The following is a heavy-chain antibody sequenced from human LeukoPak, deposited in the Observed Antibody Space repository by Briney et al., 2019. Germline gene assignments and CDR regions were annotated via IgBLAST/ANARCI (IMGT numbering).Heavy chain of an antibody. Sequence: ASVKVSCKASGYTFTGYYMHWVRQAPGQGLEWMGWINPNSGGTNYAQKFQGRVTMTRDTSISTAYMELSSLRAEDTAVYYCAKDEEERLRYFDWLSGYYYYMDVWGKGTTVTISS. V-gene: IGHV1-2*02. J-gene: IGHJ6*03. CDR3: AKDEEERLRYFDWLSGYYYYMDV. D-gene: IGHD3-9*01. CDR1: GYTFTGYY. CDR2: INPNSGGT.